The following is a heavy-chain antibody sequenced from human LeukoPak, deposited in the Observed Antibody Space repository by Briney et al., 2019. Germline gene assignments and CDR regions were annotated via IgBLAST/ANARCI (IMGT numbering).Heavy chain of an antibody. J-gene: IGHJ4*02. CDR1: GFTFGSYA. CDR3: AKDPSYTAAGIDY. CDR2: ISYDGSHK. V-gene: IGHV3-30*04. D-gene: IGHD6-13*01. Sequence: GGSLRLSCAASGFTFGSYAMHWVRQAPGKGLEWVALISYDGSHKYYADSVKGRFTISRDNSKNTLYLQMNSLRAEDTAVYYCAKDPSYTAAGIDYWGQGTLVTVSS.